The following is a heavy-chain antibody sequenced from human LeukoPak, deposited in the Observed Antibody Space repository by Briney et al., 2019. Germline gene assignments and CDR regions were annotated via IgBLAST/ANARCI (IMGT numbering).Heavy chain of an antibody. V-gene: IGHV4-59*01. CDR2: IYYSGST. CDR1: GGSINSYY. D-gene: IGHD3-3*01. Sequence: SETLSLTCTVSGGSINSYYWSWIRQPPGKGLEWIGYIYYSGSTNYNPSLKSRVTISVDTSKNQFSLKLSSVTAADTAVYYCAREVPQYYDFWSGYYRGWFDPWGQGTLVTVSS. J-gene: IGHJ5*02. CDR3: AREVPQYYDFWSGYYRGWFDP.